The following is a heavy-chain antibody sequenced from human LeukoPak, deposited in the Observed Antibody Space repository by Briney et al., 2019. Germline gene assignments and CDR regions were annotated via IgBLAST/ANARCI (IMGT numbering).Heavy chain of an antibody. J-gene: IGHJ4*02. V-gene: IGHV3-33*08. CDR1: GFIFSNYG. CDR3: ARRLDS. CDR2: IYYGGSNN. Sequence: GGSLRLSCAASGFIFSNYGMHWVRQAPGKGLEWVAVIYYGGSNNYYADSVKGRFTISRDNSKSTLYLQMNSLRAEDTAVYYCARRLDSWGQGTLVTVSS.